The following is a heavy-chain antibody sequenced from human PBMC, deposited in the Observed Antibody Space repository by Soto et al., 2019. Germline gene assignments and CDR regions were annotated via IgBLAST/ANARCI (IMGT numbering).Heavy chain of an antibody. CDR3: ARDLPRYCSSTSCFLPVYGMDV. CDR2: IYYSGST. D-gene: IGHD2-2*01. V-gene: IGHV4-31*03. J-gene: IGHJ6*02. Sequence: PSETLSLTCTVSGGSISSGGYYWSWIRQHPGKGLEWIGYIYYSGSTYYNPSLKSRVTISVDTSKNQFSLKLSSVTAADTAVYYCARDLPRYCSSTSCFLPVYGMDVWGQVTTVPVSS. CDR1: GGSISSGGYY.